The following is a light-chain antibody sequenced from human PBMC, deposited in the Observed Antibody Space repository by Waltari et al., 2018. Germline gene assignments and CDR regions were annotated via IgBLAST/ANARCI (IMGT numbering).Light chain of an antibody. CDR3: FSADGSQGV. J-gene: IGLJ7*01. CDR1: LLGKHY. Sequence: SYELTQLPSVSVSPEQTAKITCSGDLLGKHYTHWYQQKAGLAPVVVIYRDNQRPSEIPDRFSASTSGSTSTLTISGAQPDDEADYYCFSADGSQGVFGGGTRLAV. CDR2: RDN. V-gene: IGLV3-25*02.